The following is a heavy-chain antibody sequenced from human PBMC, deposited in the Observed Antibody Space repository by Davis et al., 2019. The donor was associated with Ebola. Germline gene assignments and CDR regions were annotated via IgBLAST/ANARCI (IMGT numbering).Heavy chain of an antibody. J-gene: IGHJ4*02. CDR1: DASISGHY. CDR3: ARFGHGAY. V-gene: IGHV4-59*11. Sequence: PSETLFLTCTVSDASISGHYWNWFRQPPGKGLEWIGFISGSGRTSYNPSLTSRITISADTSKNQFSLNLRSVTAADTAVYCCARFGHGAYWGQGTLVTVSS. CDR2: ISGSGRT. D-gene: IGHD3-16*01.